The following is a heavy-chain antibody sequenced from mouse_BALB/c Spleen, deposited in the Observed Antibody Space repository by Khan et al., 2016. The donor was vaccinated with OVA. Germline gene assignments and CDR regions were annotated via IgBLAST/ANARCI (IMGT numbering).Heavy chain of an antibody. Sequence: EVELVESGGDLVKPGGSLKLSCAASGFTFSTFGMSWVRQTPDKRLEWVATISSGGSYTYYPDNVKGRFIISRDNAKNTLDLQMSSLKSEDTAMYYCTRLVYYYNSGGFAYWGQGTLVTVSA. V-gene: IGHV5-6*01. CDR2: ISSGGSYT. D-gene: IGHD1-1*01. CDR3: TRLVYYYNSGGFAY. J-gene: IGHJ3*01. CDR1: GFTFSTFG.